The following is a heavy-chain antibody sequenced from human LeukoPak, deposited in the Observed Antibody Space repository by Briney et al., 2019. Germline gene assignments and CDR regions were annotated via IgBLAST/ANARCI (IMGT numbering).Heavy chain of an antibody. V-gene: IGHV4-59*01. D-gene: IGHD2-8*01. CDR3: ARGPLRAVWYFDL. Sequence: SETLFLTCTVSGGSISSYYWSWIRQPPGKGLDWIGYIDYSGSTKYNPSLKSRVTISVDTSKNHFSLKLYSVTAADTAVYYCARGPLRAVWYFDLWGRGTLVAVSS. CDR2: IDYSGST. CDR1: GGSISSYY. J-gene: IGHJ2*01.